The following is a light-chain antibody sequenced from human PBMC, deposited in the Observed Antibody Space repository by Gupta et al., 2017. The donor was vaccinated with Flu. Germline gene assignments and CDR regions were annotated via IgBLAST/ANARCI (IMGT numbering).Light chain of an antibody. CDR1: DPNIGSHHA. CDR3: QSYDKRLNEWV. V-gene: IGLV1-40*01. Sequence: QSVLTQPPSVSGVPGKRVTISCPGSDPNIGSHHAVHWYQQLPGTAPQLLIYGNNNRPSGVPDRFSASKSGTSASLAITGLQPEDEADDYCQSYDKRLNEWVFGGGTILTVL. CDR2: GNN. J-gene: IGLJ3*02.